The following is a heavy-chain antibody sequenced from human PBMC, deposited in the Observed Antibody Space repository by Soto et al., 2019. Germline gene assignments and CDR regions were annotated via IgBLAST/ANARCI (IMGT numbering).Heavy chain of an antibody. V-gene: IGHV1-69*17. CDR1: GDTFNSYV. D-gene: IGHD3-10*01. CDR3: ARESLGATGADH. J-gene: IGHJ4*02. CDR2: IIPIIGVT. Sequence: QVQLVQSGAEVKRPGSSVKVSCESSGDTFNSYVISWVRQAPGQGLEWMGGIIPIIGVTHYAQKFQGRVTIAALSSTGTAYMAVTSLGFEDTALYYCARESLGATGADHWGKGTVVSVYS.